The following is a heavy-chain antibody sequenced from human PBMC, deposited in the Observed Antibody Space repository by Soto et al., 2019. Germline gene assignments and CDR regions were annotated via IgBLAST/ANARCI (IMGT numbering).Heavy chain of an antibody. CDR2: IIPIFGTA. V-gene: IGHV1-69*01. D-gene: IGHD3-22*01. CDR1: GDTVSSYT. J-gene: IGHJ6*02. Sequence: QVQLVQSGAEVKKPGSSVKVSCKASGDTVSSYTISWVRQAPGQGLEWMGGIIPIFGTANYAQKFQGRVTITADESTSTAYMELSSLRSEDTAVYYCARDGSGYRSRASPMDVWGQGTTLTVSS. CDR3: ARDGSGYRSRASPMDV.